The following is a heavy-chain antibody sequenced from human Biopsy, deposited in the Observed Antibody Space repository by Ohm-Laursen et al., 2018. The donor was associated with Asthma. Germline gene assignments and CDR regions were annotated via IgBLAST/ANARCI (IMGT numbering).Heavy chain of an antibody. CDR3: PRALPYSGSYFRY. CDR2: IIPVFHTI. J-gene: IGHJ4*02. CDR1: GGSFSTYA. D-gene: IGHD1-26*01. V-gene: IGHV1-69*13. Sequence: GASVKVSCKTSGGSFSTYAFMWVRQAPGQGLEWMGGIIPVFHTINYAQKFQGRVTITADESTSTAYMELSSLRSEDTAVYYCPRALPYSGSYFRYWGQGTLVTVSS.